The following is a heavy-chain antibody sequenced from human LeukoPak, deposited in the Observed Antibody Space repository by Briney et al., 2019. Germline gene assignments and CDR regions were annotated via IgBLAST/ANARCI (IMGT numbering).Heavy chain of an antibody. Sequence: GGSLRLSCAASGFTFSNYAMNWVRQASGKGLEWVSAVSGSGGSTSYADSVKGRFTISRNISKNTLYLQVNSLRAEDTAVYYCAKLQRDVDTATEGYWGQGTLVTVSS. J-gene: IGHJ4*02. CDR2: VSGSGGST. V-gene: IGHV3-23*01. D-gene: IGHD5-18*01. CDR3: AKLQRDVDTATEGY. CDR1: GFTFSNYA.